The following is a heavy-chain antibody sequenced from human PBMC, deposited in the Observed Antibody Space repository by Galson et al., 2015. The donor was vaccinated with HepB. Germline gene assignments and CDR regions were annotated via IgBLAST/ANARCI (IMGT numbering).Heavy chain of an antibody. J-gene: IGHJ4*01. V-gene: IGHV3-11*01. D-gene: IGHD6-13*01. Sequence: SLRLSCAASGFSFSDYYMSWIRQAPGKGLEWVSYITSGDTTAYYADSVRGRFTISRDNSKNSLYLQMNNLTDEDTALYYCARDPPGAAAGRFDYWGQGTLITVSS. CDR2: ITSGDTTA. CDR3: ARDPPGAAAGRFDY. CDR1: GFSFSDYY.